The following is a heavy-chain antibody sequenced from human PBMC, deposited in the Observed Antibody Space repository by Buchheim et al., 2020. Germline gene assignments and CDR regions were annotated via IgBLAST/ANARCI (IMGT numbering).Heavy chain of an antibody. CDR1: GGSVSTGSDF. CDR3: ARDIYYSGMDV. Sequence: QVQLQESGPGLVKPSETLSLTCTVSGGSVSTGSDFWSWIRQAPGKGLEWIGYIHYSGSTNYNRSLKSRITISIDTSKNQFSLKLSSVTAADTAVYYCARDIYYSGMDVWSQGTT. CDR2: IHYSGST. J-gene: IGHJ6*02. V-gene: IGHV4-61*01.